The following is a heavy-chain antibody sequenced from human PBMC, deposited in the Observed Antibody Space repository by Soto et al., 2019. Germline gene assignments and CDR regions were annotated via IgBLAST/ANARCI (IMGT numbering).Heavy chain of an antibody. J-gene: IGHJ3*02. CDR2: IIPILDET. Sequence: QIQLGQSGAEVKKPGSSVRVSCKASGGSFRSHAVTWVRQAPGQRLEWMGRIIPILDETKFAQKFQDRVSVTADKITGIVYMDLRSLRPKHKAMSFCWIGEDVDYRNPRDASVDMWGPGTKLIVSS. V-gene: IGHV1-69*02. CDR1: GGSFRSHA. CDR3: WIGEDVDYRNPRDASVDM. D-gene: IGHD4-4*01.